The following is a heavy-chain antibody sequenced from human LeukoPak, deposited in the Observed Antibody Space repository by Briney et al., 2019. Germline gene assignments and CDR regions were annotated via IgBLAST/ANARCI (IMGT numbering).Heavy chain of an antibody. CDR3: ARDPVKWELLPFYFDY. Sequence: GSLRLSCAASKFIFRNYGMHGVRQAPGKGLEWVASTWYDGTKKYYADSVKGRFTISRDNSKNTVYLQMNSLRVEETAVYYCARDPVKWELLPFYFDYWGQGTLVTVSS. CDR1: KFIFRNYG. J-gene: IGHJ4*02. V-gene: IGHV3-33*01. CDR2: TWYDGTKK. D-gene: IGHD1-26*01.